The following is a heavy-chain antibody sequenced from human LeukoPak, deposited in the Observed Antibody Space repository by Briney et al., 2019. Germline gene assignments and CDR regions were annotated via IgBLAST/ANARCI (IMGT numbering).Heavy chain of an antibody. CDR1: GGSISSYY. D-gene: IGHD3-10*01. CDR3: ARVDGSGSSQDTTNWFDP. Sequence: PSETLSLTCTVSGGSISSYYWSWIRQPPGKGLEWIGYIYYSGSTNYNPSLKSRVTISVDTSKNQFSLKLSSVTAADTAVYYCARVDGSGSSQDTTNWFDPWGQGTLVTVSS. J-gene: IGHJ5*02. CDR2: IYYSGST. V-gene: IGHV4-59*12.